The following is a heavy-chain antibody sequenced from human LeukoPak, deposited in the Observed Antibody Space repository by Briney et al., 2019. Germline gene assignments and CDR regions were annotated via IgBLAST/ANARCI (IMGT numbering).Heavy chain of an antibody. CDR2: ISGSGGST. D-gene: IGHD4-17*01. CDR3: AKDLDYGDYSFDY. V-gene: IGHV3-23*01. Sequence: GGSLRLSCAASGFTFSSYAMSWVRQAPGKGLEWVSAISGSGGSTYYADSVKGRFTISRDNSKNTLHLQMNSLRAEDTAVYYCAKDLDYGDYSFDYWGQGTLVTVSS. J-gene: IGHJ4*02. CDR1: GFTFSSYA.